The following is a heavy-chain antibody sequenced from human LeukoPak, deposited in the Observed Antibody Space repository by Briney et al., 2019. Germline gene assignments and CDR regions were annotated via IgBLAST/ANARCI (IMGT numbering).Heavy chain of an antibody. J-gene: IGHJ4*02. CDR2: MYSNNNR. Sequence: GGSLRLSCAASGFVFSSSYMAWVRQAPGKGLEWVSFMYSNNNRYYADSVRGRFTISWDDSKNTLYLHMNSLGVEDSAIYYCARGTLGIIPIDYWGQGTLVTVSS. V-gene: IGHV3-53*01. CDR3: ARGTLGIIPIDY. CDR1: GFVFSSSY. D-gene: IGHD3-10*01.